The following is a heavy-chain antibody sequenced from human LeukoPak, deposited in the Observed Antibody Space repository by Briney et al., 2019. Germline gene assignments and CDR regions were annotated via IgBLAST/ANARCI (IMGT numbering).Heavy chain of an antibody. D-gene: IGHD3-22*01. CDR1: GGTFGSYA. V-gene: IGHV1-69*05. Sequence: GASVKVSCKASGGTFGSYAISWVRQAPGQGLEWMGRIIPTFGTANYAQKFQGRVTIATDESTSTAYMELSSLRSEDTAVYYCARELVVGDAFDIWGQGTMVTVSS. CDR3: ARELVVGDAFDI. CDR2: IIPTFGTA. J-gene: IGHJ3*02.